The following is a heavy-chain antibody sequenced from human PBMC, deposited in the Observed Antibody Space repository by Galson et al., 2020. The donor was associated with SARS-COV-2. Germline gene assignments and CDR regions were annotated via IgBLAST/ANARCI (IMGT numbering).Heavy chain of an antibody. CDR1: GGSISSTNHF. Sequence: SETLSLTCTVSGGSISSTNHFWGWIRQPPGKGLEWIGSIYYSGSTSYSPSLNSRITISIDTSNNHFSLELSSVTAADTAVYYCARQYDSAFDYWGQGTLVSVSS. V-gene: IGHV4-39*01. CDR2: IYYSGST. J-gene: IGHJ4*02. CDR3: ARQYDSAFDY. D-gene: IGHD1-1*01.